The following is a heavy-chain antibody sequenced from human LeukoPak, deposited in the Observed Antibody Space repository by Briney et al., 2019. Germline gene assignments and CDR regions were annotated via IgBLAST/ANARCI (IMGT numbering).Heavy chain of an antibody. V-gene: IGHV6-1*01. D-gene: IGHD2-15*01. CDR1: GDSVSYNVAA. J-gene: IGHJ6*03. CDR2: TLYGSRWSN. Sequence: SQTLSLTCAISGDSVSYNVAAWNWIRQSPSRGLEWLGRTLYGSRWSNDYAESVKSRMTINPDTSKNQFTLQLRSVTPEDTGVYSLVASRNNTCSSEPSGFWGKG. CDR3: VASRNNTCSSEPSGF.